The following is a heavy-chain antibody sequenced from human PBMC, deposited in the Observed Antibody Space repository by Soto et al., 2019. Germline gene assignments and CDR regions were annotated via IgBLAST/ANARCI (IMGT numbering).Heavy chain of an antibody. Sequence: GGSLRLSCAASGFTFSSYAMHWVRQAPGKGLEWVAVISYDGSNKYYADSVKGRFTISRDNSKNTLYLQMNSLRAEDTAVYYCARPTNGFDYWGQGTLVTVSS. CDR3: ARPTNGFDY. CDR2: ISYDGSNK. CDR1: GFTFSSYA. J-gene: IGHJ4*02. D-gene: IGHD1-26*01. V-gene: IGHV3-30-3*01.